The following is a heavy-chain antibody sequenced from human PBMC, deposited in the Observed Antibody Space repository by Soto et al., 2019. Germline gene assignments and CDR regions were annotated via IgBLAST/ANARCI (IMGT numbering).Heavy chain of an antibody. CDR1: GGSFSGYY. J-gene: IGHJ4*02. CDR3: ARNED. D-gene: IGHD1-1*01. Sequence: TSETLSLTCAVYGGSFSGYYWSWIRQPPGKGLEWIGEINHSGSTNYNPSLKSRVTISVDTSKNQFSLKLSSVTAADTAVYYCARNEDWGQGTLVTVSS. CDR2: INHSGST. V-gene: IGHV4-34*01.